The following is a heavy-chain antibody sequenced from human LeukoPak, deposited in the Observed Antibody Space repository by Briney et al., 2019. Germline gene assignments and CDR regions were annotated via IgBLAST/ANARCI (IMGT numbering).Heavy chain of an antibody. CDR1: GGSFSGYY. J-gene: IGHJ4*02. CDR3: ARQTTDWLLFGRFGYFDY. CDR2: INNSGST. D-gene: IGHD3-9*01. V-gene: IGHV4-34*01. Sequence: PSETLSLTCAVYGGSFSGYYWNWIRQPPGKGLEWTGEINNSGSTNYNPSLKSRVTISRDTSKNQFSLKLSSVTAADTAVYYCARQTTDWLLFGRFGYFDYWGQGTLVTVSS.